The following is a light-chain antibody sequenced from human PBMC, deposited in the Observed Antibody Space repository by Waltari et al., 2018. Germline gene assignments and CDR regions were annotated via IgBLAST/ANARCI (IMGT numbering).Light chain of an antibody. CDR3: QQRSEWPRT. Sequence: EIVLTQSPATLSWSPGERATLSCTASQSVSIYLAWYQQKPGQAPRLLIYDASNRATGIPARFSGRGSGTDLTLTINSLEPEDFAVYYCQQRSEWPRTFGGGTRVEIK. J-gene: IGKJ4*01. CDR1: QSVSIY. V-gene: IGKV3-11*01. CDR2: DAS.